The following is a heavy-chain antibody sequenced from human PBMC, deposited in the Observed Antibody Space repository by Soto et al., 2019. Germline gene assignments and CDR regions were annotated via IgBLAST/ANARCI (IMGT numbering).Heavy chain of an antibody. J-gene: IGHJ4*02. Sequence: ASVKVSCKASGFTFTSSAVQWVRQARGQRLEWIGWVVVGSGNTNYAQKFQERVTITRDMSTSTAYMELSSLRSEDTAVYYCAAETTDTAMATYYFDYWGQGTLVTVSS. D-gene: IGHD5-18*01. CDR3: AAETTDTAMATYYFDY. V-gene: IGHV1-58*01. CDR2: VVVGSGNT. CDR1: GFTFTSSA.